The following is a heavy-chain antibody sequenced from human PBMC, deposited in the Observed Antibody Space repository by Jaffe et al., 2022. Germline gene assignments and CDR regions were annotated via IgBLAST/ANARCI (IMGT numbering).Heavy chain of an antibody. CDR1: GFTVSSNY. Sequence: EVQLVESGGGLVQPGGSLRLSCAASGFTVSSNYMRWVRQAPGKGLEWVSVIYSDGTTYHADAVKGRFTISRDNSKNTVYLQMNSLRPEDTAVYYCARDRHGSGSTFDYWGQGTLVTVSS. D-gene: IGHD3-10*01. CDR3: ARDRHGSGSTFDY. CDR2: IYSDGTT. J-gene: IGHJ4*02. V-gene: IGHV3-66*02.